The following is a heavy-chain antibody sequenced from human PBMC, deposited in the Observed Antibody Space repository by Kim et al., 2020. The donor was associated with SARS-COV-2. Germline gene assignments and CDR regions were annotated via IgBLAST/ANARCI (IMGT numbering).Heavy chain of an antibody. CDR3: ARTNYRYGFDY. CDR1: GFNFDDYA. CDR2: ISWNSGSI. V-gene: IGHV3-9*01. Sequence: GGSLRLSCAASGFNFDDYAMQWVRQAPGKGLEWVSGISWNSGSIGYADSVKGRFTISRDNAKNSLHLQMNSLRAEDTALYFCARTNYRYGFDYWGQGTL. J-gene: IGHJ4*02. D-gene: IGHD1-7*01.